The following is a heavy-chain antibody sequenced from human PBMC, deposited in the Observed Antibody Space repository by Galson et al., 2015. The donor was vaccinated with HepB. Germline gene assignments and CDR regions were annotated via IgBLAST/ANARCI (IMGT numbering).Heavy chain of an antibody. J-gene: IGHJ4*02. D-gene: IGHD2-15*01. CDR3: VTPRAYCSGDSCWVFDY. Sequence: SVKVSCKVSGYTLSELSMHWVRQAPGKGLEWMGGFYPEDGETINAQNFQGRVTMTEDRSTDTVYMELSSLRSEDTAVYYCVTPRAYCSGDSCWVFDYWGQGTLVTVSS. CDR1: GYTLSELS. V-gene: IGHV1-24*01. CDR2: FYPEDGET.